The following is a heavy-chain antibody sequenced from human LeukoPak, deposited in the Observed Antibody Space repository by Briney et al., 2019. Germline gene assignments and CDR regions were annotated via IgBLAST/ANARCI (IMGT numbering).Heavy chain of an antibody. Sequence: ASVKVSCKATSHISWVRQAPGQGLEWMGWINPNSGGTNYAQKFQGRVTMTRDTSISTAYMELSRLRSDDTAVYYCARVGSSSHGYYYMDVWGKGTTVTVSS. CDR1: SH. CDR2: INPNSGGT. CDR3: ARVGSSSHGYYYMDV. J-gene: IGHJ6*03. V-gene: IGHV1-2*02. D-gene: IGHD6-13*01.